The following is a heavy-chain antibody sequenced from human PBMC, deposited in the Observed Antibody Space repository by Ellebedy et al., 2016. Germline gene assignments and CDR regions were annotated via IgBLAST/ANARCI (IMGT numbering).Heavy chain of an antibody. CDR3: ARLGAAMVLNWFDP. CDR1: GGSISSSSYY. D-gene: IGHD5-18*01. Sequence: SETLSLTCTVSGGSISSSSYYWGWIRQPPGKGLEWIGSIYYSGSTYYNPSLKSRVTISVDTSKNQFSLKLSSVTAADTAVYYCARLGAAMVLNWFDPWGQGTLVTVSS. J-gene: IGHJ5*02. V-gene: IGHV4-39*01. CDR2: IYYSGST.